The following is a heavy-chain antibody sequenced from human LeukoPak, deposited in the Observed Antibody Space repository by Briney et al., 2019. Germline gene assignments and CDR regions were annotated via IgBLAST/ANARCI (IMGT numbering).Heavy chain of an antibody. CDR1: GYTFTGYY. J-gene: IGHJ5*02. D-gene: IGHD3-10*01. Sequence: ASVKVSCTASGYTFTGYYIHWVRQAPGQGVRWMGWINPNSVGTNYAQRCQGRVTMTRDTSISTAYMELSRLRSDDTAVYYCARSTYITMVRGVIMTANWFDPWGQGTLVTVSS. V-gene: IGHV1-2*02. CDR3: ARSTYITMVRGVIMTANWFDP. CDR2: INPNSVGT.